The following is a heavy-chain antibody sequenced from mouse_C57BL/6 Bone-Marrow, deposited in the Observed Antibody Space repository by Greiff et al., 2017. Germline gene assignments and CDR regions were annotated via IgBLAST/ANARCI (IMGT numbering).Heavy chain of an antibody. CDR1: GFNIKDDY. J-gene: IGHJ3*01. Sequence: EVQLQQSGAELVRPGASVKLSCTASGFNIKDDYMHWVQQRPEQGLEWIGWIVPENGDTEYASKFQGKATITADTSSNTAYLQLSSLTSEDTAVYYCATWGGSSGYEFAYGGQGTLVTVSA. V-gene: IGHV14-4*01. CDR3: ATWGGSSGYEFAY. CDR2: IVPENGDT. D-gene: IGHD3-2*02.